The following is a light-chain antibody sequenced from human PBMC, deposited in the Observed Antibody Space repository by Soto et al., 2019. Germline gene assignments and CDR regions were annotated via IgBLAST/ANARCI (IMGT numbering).Light chain of an antibody. CDR2: DNN. Sequence: QSVLTQPPSVSGAPGQRVTISCTGSSSNIGAGYDVHWYQQLPGTAPKLLIYDNNDRPSGVPDRFSGSKSGTSASLAITGLQAEDEADYSCQSYDSSLSGSVFGGGTKLTVL. CDR3: QSYDSSLSGSV. CDR1: SSNIGAGYD. V-gene: IGLV1-40*01. J-gene: IGLJ3*02.